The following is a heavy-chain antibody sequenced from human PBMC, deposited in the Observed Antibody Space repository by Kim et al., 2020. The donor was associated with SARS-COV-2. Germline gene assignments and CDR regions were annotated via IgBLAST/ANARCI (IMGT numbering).Heavy chain of an antibody. CDR1: GGTFSSYA. CDR3: ARINILDDYGGNSGEGAFDI. J-gene: IGHJ3*02. D-gene: IGHD4-17*01. CDR2: IIPIFGTA. Sequence: SVKVSCKASGGTFSSYAISWVRQAPGQGLEWMGGIIPIFGTANYAQKFQGRVTITADESTSTAYMELSSLRSEDTAVYYCARINILDDYGGNSGEGAFDIWGQGTMVTVSS. V-gene: IGHV1-69*13.